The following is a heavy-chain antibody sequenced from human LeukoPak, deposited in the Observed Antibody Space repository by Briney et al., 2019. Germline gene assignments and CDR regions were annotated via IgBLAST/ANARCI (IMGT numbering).Heavy chain of an antibody. CDR2: IKQDGSEK. Sequence: GVSLRLSCAASGLTFSSYWTTWVRQAPGKWLEWVANIKQDGSEKYYVDSAKGRFTISRDNGKKSLYLQMNSLRVEDTAVYYCARGRGNSSSWYWDYWGQGTLVTVSS. V-gene: IGHV3-7*01. J-gene: IGHJ4*02. CDR3: ARGRGNSSSWYWDY. CDR1: GLTFSSYW. D-gene: IGHD6-13*01.